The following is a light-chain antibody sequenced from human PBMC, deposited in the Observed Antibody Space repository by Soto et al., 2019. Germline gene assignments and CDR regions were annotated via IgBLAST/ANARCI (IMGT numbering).Light chain of an antibody. CDR3: QQYGSSPPT. CDR2: GAS. V-gene: IGKV3-20*01. J-gene: IGKJ1*01. CDR1: QSVSSNS. Sequence: EIVLMQSPGTLSLSPGERVTLSCRASQSVSSNSLAWYQQKPGQAPRLLIYGASSRTTGIPDRFSGSGSGTDFTLSISRLEPEDFAVYYCQQYGSSPPTFGQGTKVDIK.